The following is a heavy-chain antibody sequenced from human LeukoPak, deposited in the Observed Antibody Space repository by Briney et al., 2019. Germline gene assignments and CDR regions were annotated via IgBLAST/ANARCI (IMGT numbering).Heavy chain of an antibody. CDR2: ISSSGSTI. CDR3: AKDLGYCSSTSCYAGSFDY. CDR1: GFTFSDYY. D-gene: IGHD2-2*01. J-gene: IGHJ4*02. V-gene: IGHV3-11*01. Sequence: PGGSLRLSCAASGFTFSDYYMSWIRQAPGKGLEWVSYISSSGSTIYYADSVKGRFTISRDNAKNSLYLQMNSLRAEDTALYYCAKDLGYCSSTSCYAGSFDYWGQGTLVTVSS.